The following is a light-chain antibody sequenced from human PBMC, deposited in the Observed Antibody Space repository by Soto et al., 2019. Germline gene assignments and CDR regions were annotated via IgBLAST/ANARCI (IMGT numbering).Light chain of an antibody. CDR2: RNN. CDR3: AACDDSLSGPVYV. J-gene: IGLJ1*01. Sequence: QSALTQPPSASGTPGQRVTISCSGSSSNIGSNYVYWYQQLPGTAPKLLIYRNNQRPSGVPDRFSGSKSGTSASLAISGLRSEDEADYYCAACDDSLSGPVYVFGTGTKVTVL. V-gene: IGLV1-47*01. CDR1: SSNIGSNY.